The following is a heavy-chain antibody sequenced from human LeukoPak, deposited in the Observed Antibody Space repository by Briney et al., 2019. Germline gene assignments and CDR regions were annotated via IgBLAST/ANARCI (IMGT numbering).Heavy chain of an antibody. CDR1: GFTFSRYA. V-gene: IGHV3-23*01. Sequence: PGGSLRLPYALSGFTFSRYAMSWVSHAPGKGLEWVSAISGSGGRTYYADSVKGRLTISRDNSKNTLYLQMNTLIAEDTAVYYCGKDVVNYGMDVWGQGTTVTVSS. J-gene: IGHJ6*02. CDR2: ISGSGGRT. CDR3: GKDVVNYGMDV. D-gene: IGHD2-21*01.